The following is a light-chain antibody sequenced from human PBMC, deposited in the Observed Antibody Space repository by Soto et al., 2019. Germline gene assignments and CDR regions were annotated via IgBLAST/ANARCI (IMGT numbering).Light chain of an antibody. J-gene: IGLJ3*02. CDR3: QSYDSSLSGSV. Sequence: QSVLTQPPSVXXAXXXXXTISCTGSSSNIGAGYDVHWYQQLPGTAPKLLIYGNSNRPSGVPDRFSGSKSGTSASLAITGLQAEDEADYYCQSYDSSLSGSVFGGGTKLTVL. CDR1: SSNIGAGYD. V-gene: IGLV1-40*01. CDR2: GNS.